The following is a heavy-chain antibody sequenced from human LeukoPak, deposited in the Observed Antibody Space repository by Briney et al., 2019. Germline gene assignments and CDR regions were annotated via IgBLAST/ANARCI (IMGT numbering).Heavy chain of an antibody. D-gene: IGHD4-17*01. V-gene: IGHV1-69*04. Sequence: SVKVSCKASGGTFSSYAISWVRQAPGQGLEWMGRIIPILDIANYAQKFQGRVTITADKSTSTAYMELSSLRSEDTAVYYCARDYGDYVDYYYYYGMDVWGQGTTVTVSS. J-gene: IGHJ6*02. CDR3: ARDYGDYVDYYYYYGMDV. CDR2: IIPILDIA. CDR1: GGTFSSYA.